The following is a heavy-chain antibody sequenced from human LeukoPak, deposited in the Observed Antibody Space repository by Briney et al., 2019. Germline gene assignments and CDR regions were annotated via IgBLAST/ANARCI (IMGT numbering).Heavy chain of an antibody. Sequence: SETLSLTCTVSGYSISSGYYWGWIRQPPGKGLEWIGSIYHSGSTNYNPSLKSRVTISVDTSKNQFSLKLSSVTAADTAVYYCARGRYDFWSGPLGYMDVWGKGTTVTVSS. CDR1: GYSISSGYY. CDR2: IYHSGST. V-gene: IGHV4-38-2*02. CDR3: ARGRYDFWSGPLGYMDV. D-gene: IGHD3-3*01. J-gene: IGHJ6*03.